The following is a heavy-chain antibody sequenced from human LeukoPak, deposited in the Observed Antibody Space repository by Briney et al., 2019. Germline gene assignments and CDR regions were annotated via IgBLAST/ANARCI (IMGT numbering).Heavy chain of an antibody. CDR1: GGSISSYY. CDR3: ARTSSSGHYFRWFDP. D-gene: IGHD3-22*01. J-gene: IGHJ5*02. CDR2: IYYSGST. V-gene: IGHV4-59*01. Sequence: SETLSLTCTVSGGSISSYYWSWIRQPPGKGLEWIGYIYYSGSTNYNPSLKSRVTISVDTSKNQFSLKLSSVTAADTAVYYCARTSSSGHYFRWFDPWGQGTLVTVSS.